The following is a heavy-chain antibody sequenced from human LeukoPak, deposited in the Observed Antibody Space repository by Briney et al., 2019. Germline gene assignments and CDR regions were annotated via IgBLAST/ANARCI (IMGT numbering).Heavy chain of an antibody. CDR3: ARGLHYDFWSGYWFGY. CDR1: GGTFSSYA. Sequence: GSSVKVSCKAPGGTFSSYAISWVRQAPGQGLEWMGGIIPIFGTANYAQKFQGRVTITADESTSTAYMELSSLRSEDTAVYYCARGLHYDFWSGYWFGYWGQGTLVTVSS. J-gene: IGHJ4*02. CDR2: IIPIFGTA. V-gene: IGHV1-69*01. D-gene: IGHD3-3*01.